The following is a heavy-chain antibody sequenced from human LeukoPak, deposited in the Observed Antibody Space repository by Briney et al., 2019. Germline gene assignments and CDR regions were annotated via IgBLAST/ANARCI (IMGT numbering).Heavy chain of an antibody. J-gene: IGHJ6*02. CDR3: AGLGSSDPYYYYYGMDV. CDR2: INHSGST. D-gene: IGHD2-2*01. Sequence: SETLSLTCAVYGGSFSGYYWSWIRQPPGKGLEWIGEINHSGSTNYNPSLKSRVTISVDTSKNQFSLKLSSVTAADTAVYYCAGLGSSDPYYYYYGMDVWGQGTTVTVSS. V-gene: IGHV4-34*01. CDR1: GGSFSGYY.